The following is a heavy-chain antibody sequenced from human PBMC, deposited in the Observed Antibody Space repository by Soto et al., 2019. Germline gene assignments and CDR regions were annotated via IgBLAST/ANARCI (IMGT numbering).Heavy chain of an antibody. V-gene: IGHV4-30-4*01. CDR3: ARGSAAGTPNWFDP. J-gene: IGHJ5*02. Sequence: PSETLSLTCTVSGGSISSGDYYWSWIRQPPGKGLEWIGYIYYSGSTYYNPSLKSRVTISVDTSKNQFSLKLSSVTAADTAVYYCARGSAAGTPNWFDPWGQGTLVTVSS. CDR2: IYYSGST. CDR1: GGSISSGDYY. D-gene: IGHD6-13*01.